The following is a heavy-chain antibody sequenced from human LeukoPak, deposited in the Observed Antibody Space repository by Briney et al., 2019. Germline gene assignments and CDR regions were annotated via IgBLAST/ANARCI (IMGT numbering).Heavy chain of an antibody. V-gene: IGHV4-59*01. D-gene: IGHD3-10*01. CDR2: IYYSGST. CDR3: ARVSMVRGVIITDNWFDP. CDR1: GGSISSYY. J-gene: IGHJ5*02. Sequence: SETLSLTCTVSGGSISSYYWRWIRQPPGKGLEWIGYIYYSGSTNYNTSLKSRVTISVDTSKNQFSLKLSSVTAADTAVYYCARVSMVRGVIITDNWFDPWGQGTLVTVSS.